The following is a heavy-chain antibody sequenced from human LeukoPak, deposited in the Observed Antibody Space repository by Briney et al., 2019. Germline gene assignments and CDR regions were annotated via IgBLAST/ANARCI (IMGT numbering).Heavy chain of an antibody. Sequence: GGSLRLSCAASGFTFSNYAMRWVRQAPGKGLEWVSGISGSGDSTYYADSVKGRFTISRDNSKNTLYLQMNSLRAEDTAVYYCARDGELAWGSAFDYWGQGTLVTVSS. CDR3: ARDGELAWGSAFDY. CDR1: GFTFSNYA. V-gene: IGHV3-23*01. J-gene: IGHJ4*02. CDR2: ISGSGDST. D-gene: IGHD3-16*01.